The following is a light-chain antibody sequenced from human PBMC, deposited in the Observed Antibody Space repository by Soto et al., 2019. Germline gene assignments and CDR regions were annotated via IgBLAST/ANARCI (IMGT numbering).Light chain of an antibody. CDR3: QTWGTGILV. CDR2: VNSDGSH. V-gene: IGLV4-69*01. J-gene: IGLJ2*01. CDR1: SGHSSYA. Sequence: QYVLTQSPSASASLGASVKLTCTLSSGHSSYAIGWHQQQPEKGPRYLMKVNSDGSHSKGDGIPDRFSGSSSGAERYLTISSLQCEDEADYYCQTWGTGILVFGGGTTLTVL.